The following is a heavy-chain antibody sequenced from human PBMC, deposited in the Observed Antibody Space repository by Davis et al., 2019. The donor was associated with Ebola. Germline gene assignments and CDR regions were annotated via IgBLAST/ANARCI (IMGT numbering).Heavy chain of an antibody. Sequence: SETLSLTCTVSGAFSSGNWWIWVRHLPGKGLEWIGEIYQTGTTNYNPSLKSRAIISVDTSKNQFSLKLSPVTAADTARYYCARRRVKDGDNDWFDPWGQGTLVTVSS. J-gene: IGHJ5*02. CDR3: ARRRVKDGDNDWFDP. CDR2: IYQTGTT. V-gene: IGHV4-4*02. CDR1: GAFSSGNW. D-gene: IGHD4-23*01.